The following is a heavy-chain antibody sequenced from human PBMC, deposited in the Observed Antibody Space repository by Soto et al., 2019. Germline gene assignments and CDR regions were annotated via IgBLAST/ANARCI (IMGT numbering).Heavy chain of an antibody. D-gene: IGHD3-16*01. J-gene: IGHJ5*02. Sequence: QVQLVESGGGLVKPGGSLRLSCAASGIVFSDYMSWVRQAPGKGLEWLSYISGSGRTIYSADSVKGRFTISRDNATNSLYLQMNNVRTEHTAVYYCARSPFPWGWFDPWGQGTLVTVSS. CDR1: GIVFSDY. CDR2: ISGSGRTI. CDR3: ARSPFPWGWFDP. V-gene: IGHV3-11*01.